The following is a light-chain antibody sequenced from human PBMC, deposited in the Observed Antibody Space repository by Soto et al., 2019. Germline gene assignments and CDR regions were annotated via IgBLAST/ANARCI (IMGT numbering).Light chain of an antibody. CDR3: QAWDSSTGVV. Sequence: SYELTQPPSVSVSPGQTASITCSGDKLGDKYASWYQQKPGQSPVLVIYQGTKRPSRIPERFSGSNSGNTATLTISGTQAMDEADYYCQAWDSSTGVVFGGGTQLTVL. V-gene: IGLV3-1*01. J-gene: IGLJ2*01. CDR1: KLGDKY. CDR2: QGT.